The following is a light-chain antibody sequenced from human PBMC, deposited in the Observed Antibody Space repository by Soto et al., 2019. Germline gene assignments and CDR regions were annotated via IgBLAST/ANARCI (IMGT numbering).Light chain of an antibody. V-gene: IGLV2-14*01. CDR1: SSDVGGYNY. J-gene: IGLJ2*01. CDR3: SSYTSSSTVV. CDR2: EVS. Sequence: QSALTQPASVSGSPEQSITISCTGTSSDVGGYNYVSWYQQHPGKAPKLMISEVSNRPSGLSNRFSGSKSGNTASLTISGLQAEDEADYYCSSYTSSSTVVFGGGTKLTVL.